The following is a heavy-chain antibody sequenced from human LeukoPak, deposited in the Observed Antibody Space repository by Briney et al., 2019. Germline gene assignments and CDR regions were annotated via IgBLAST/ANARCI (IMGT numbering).Heavy chain of an antibody. CDR3: AKDHPNYDFWSKYYYMDV. J-gene: IGHJ6*03. V-gene: IGHV3-9*01. CDR2: ISWNSGSI. Sequence: SGGSLRLSCAASGFTFDDYAMHWVRQAPGKGLEWVSGISWNSGSIGYADSVKGRFTISRDNAKNSLYLQMNSLRAEDTAVYYCAKDHPNYDFWSKYYYMDVWGKGTTVTVSS. D-gene: IGHD3-3*01. CDR1: GFTFDDYA.